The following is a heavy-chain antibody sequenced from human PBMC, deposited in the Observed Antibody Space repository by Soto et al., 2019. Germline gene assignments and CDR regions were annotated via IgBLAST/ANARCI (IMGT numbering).Heavy chain of an antibody. CDR3: ARNAVYDFWSGYHNNWFDP. CDR1: GGSISSYY. D-gene: IGHD3-3*01. V-gene: IGHV4-59*01. Sequence: SETLSLTCTVSGGSISSYYWSWIRQPPGKGLEWIGYIYYSGSTNYNPSLKSRVTISVDASKNQFSLKLSSVTAADTAVYYCARNAVYDFWSGYHNNWFDPWGQGTLVTVSS. J-gene: IGHJ5*02. CDR2: IYYSGST.